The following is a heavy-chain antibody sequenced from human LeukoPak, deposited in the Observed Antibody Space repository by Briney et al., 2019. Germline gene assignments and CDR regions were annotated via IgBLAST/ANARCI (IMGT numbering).Heavy chain of an antibody. Sequence: SETLSLTCTVSGGSISSGGYYWGWIRQHPGKGLEWIGYIYYSGSTYYNPSLKSRVTISVDTSKNQFSLKLSSVTAADTAVYYCARSEVTIFDGIDPWGQGTLVTVSS. CDR3: ARSEVTIFDGIDP. CDR2: IYYSGST. J-gene: IGHJ5*02. D-gene: IGHD3-3*01. V-gene: IGHV4-31*03. CDR1: GGSISSGGYY.